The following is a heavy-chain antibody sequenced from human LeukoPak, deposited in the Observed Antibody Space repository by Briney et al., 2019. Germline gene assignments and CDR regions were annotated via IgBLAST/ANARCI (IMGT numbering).Heavy chain of an antibody. V-gene: IGHV3-30-3*01. CDR3: ARGSGLPYFDWFASESKSDAFDI. Sequence: PGGSLRLSCAASGFTFSSYAMHWVRQAPGKGLEWVAVISYDGSNKYYADSVKGRFTISRDNSKNTLYLQMNSLRAEDTAVYYCARGSGLPYFDWFASESKSDAFDIWGQGTLVTVSS. J-gene: IGHJ3*02. CDR1: GFTFSSYA. D-gene: IGHD3-9*01. CDR2: ISYDGSNK.